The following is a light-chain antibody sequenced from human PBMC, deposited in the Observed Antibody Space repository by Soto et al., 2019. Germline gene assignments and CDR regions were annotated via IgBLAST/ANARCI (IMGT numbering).Light chain of an antibody. V-gene: IGLV3-1*01. CDR1: KLGDKY. CDR3: QAWDSSTAK. CDR2: QDN. Sequence: SYELTQPPSVSVSPGQTASITCSGDKLGDKYVCWYQQKPGQSPVLVIYQDNRRPSGIPERFSGSNSGNTATLTISGTQAMDEADYYCQAWDSSTAKFGGGTKVTVL. J-gene: IGLJ2*01.